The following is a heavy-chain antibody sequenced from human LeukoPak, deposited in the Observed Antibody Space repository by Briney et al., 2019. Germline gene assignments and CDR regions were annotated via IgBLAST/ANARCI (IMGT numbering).Heavy chain of an antibody. D-gene: IGHD3-10*01. CDR3: ARVSGGSGSYYPPDY. Sequence: ASVKVSCKASGYTFTSYGISWVRQAPGQGLEWMGWISAYNGNTNYAQKLQGRVTMTTDTSTSTAYMELRSLRSDDTAVYYCARVSGGSGSYYPPDYWGQGTLVTVFS. V-gene: IGHV1-18*01. J-gene: IGHJ4*02. CDR1: GYTFTSYG. CDR2: ISAYNGNT.